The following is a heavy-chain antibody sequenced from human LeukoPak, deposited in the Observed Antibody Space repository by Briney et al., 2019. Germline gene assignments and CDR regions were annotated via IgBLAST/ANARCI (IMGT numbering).Heavy chain of an antibody. CDR2: IFYSGST. CDR1: DGSISVSSFF. Sequence: RASETLSLTCTVSDGSISVSSFFWGWIRQSPGKGLEWIGNIFYSGSTHYNPSLRSRVTISVDTSKNQFSLKLSSVTAADTAVYFCASKDWNNKIDNWGQGTLVTVSS. V-gene: IGHV4-39*01. D-gene: IGHD1/OR15-1a*01. J-gene: IGHJ4*02. CDR3: ASKDWNNKIDN.